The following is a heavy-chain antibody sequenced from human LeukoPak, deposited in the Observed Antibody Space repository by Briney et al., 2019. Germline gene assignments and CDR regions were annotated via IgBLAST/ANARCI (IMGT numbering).Heavy chain of an antibody. CDR1: GGSFSGYY. CDR2: IYYSGST. CDR3: ARRRYYDSTGYLD. Sequence: SETLSLTCAVYGGSFSGYYWSWIRQPPGKGLEWIGEIYYSGSTYYNASLKSRVSISIDTSNNHFSLRLSSLTAADTALYYCARRRYYDSTGYLDWGRGTLVTVSS. V-gene: IGHV4-34*01. D-gene: IGHD3-22*01. J-gene: IGHJ1*01.